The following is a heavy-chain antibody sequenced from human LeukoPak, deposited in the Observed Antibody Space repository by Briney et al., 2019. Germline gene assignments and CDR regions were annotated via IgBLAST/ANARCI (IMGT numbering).Heavy chain of an antibody. Sequence: SETLSLTCTVSGGSVSSGDSYWSWIRPPPGKDLEWVGYIYYNGGTYYNPSLKSRVSILVDMSENQVSLHLSSVTGADTAVYFCAREERGRAAVTGIRWYAFDVWGQGTRVTVSS. CDR3: AREERGRAAVTGIRWYAFDV. D-gene: IGHD2-21*02. V-gene: IGHV4-30-4*01. J-gene: IGHJ3*01. CDR2: IYYNGGT. CDR1: GGSVSSGDSY.